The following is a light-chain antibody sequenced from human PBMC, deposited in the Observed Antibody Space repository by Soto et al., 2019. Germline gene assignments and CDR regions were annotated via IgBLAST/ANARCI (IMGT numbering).Light chain of an antibody. J-gene: IGKJ5*01. CDR3: QQYNNWLPIT. CDR2: GAS. V-gene: IGKV3-15*01. Sequence: EIVLTQSPDTLSLSPGERATLSCRASQSVSSNLAWYQQKPGQAPRLLIYGASTRATGIPARFSGSGSGTEFTLTISSLQSEDFAVYYCQQYNNWLPITFGQGTRLEIK. CDR1: QSVSSN.